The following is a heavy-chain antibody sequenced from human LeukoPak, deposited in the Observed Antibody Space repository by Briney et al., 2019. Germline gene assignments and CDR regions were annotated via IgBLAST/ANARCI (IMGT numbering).Heavy chain of an antibody. CDR3: ARDGLVVTASNDAFDI. Sequence: SETLSLTCTVSGYSISSGYYWGWIRQPPGKGLEWVGSIYHSGSTYYNPSLKSRVTISVDTSKNQFSLKLSSVTAADTAVYYCARDGLVVTASNDAFDIWGQGTMVTVSS. J-gene: IGHJ3*02. CDR1: GYSISSGYY. CDR2: IYHSGST. D-gene: IGHD2-21*02. V-gene: IGHV4-38-2*02.